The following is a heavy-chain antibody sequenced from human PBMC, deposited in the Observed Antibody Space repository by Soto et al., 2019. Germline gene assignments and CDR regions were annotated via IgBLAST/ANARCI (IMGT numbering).Heavy chain of an antibody. V-gene: IGHV4-31*03. J-gene: IGHJ4*01. CDR2: IYYSGST. Sequence: SETLSLTCTVSGGSISRGGYYWSWIRQHPGKGLEWIGNIYYSGSTYYNPSLKSRVTISADTSKNQFSLKLRSVTDADTAAYYCARSTIAPHHFMYPFVNWGQGTLVNVSA. CDR3: ARSTIAPHHFMYPFVN. D-gene: IGHD6-6*01. CDR1: GGSISRGGYY.